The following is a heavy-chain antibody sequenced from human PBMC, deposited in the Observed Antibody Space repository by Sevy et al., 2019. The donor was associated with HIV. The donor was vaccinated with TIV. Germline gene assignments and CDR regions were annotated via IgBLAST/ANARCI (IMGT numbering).Heavy chain of an antibody. CDR3: AKSVDA. CDR2: INTDGSGK. CDR1: GFTFNNYW. J-gene: IGHJ6*04. Sequence: GGCLRLSCAASGFTFNNYWMTWFRQAQGKGLEWVANINTDGSGKYYVDSVRGRFTISRDNAKNSLYLQMNSLRADDTAVYYCAKSVDAWGKGTTVTVSS. V-gene: IGHV3-7*01.